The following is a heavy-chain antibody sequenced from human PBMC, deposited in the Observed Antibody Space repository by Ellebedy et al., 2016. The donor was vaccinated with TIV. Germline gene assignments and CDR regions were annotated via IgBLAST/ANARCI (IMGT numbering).Heavy chain of an antibody. Sequence: PGGSLRLSCAASGFTFSSYSMNWVRHAPGKGLEWVSSISSSSSYIYYADSVKGRFTISRDNAKNSLYLQMNSLRAEDTAVYYCAKDFGSGWSPFDYWGQGTLVTVSS. CDR1: GFTFSSYS. CDR2: ISSSSSYI. D-gene: IGHD6-19*01. V-gene: IGHV3-21*01. CDR3: AKDFGSGWSPFDY. J-gene: IGHJ4*02.